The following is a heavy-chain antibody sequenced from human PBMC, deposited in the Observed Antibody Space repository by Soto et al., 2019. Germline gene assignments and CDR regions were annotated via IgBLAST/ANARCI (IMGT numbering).Heavy chain of an antibody. CDR2: IYYSGST. Sequence: PSETLSLTCTVSGGSISSSSYYWGWIRQPPGKGLEWIGSIYYSGSTYYNPSLKSRVTISVDTSKNQFSLKLSSVTAADTAVYYCASAPCISTSCYRSNWFDPWGQGTLVTVSS. D-gene: IGHD2-2*01. V-gene: IGHV4-39*01. J-gene: IGHJ5*02. CDR3: ASAPCISTSCYRSNWFDP. CDR1: GGSISSSSYY.